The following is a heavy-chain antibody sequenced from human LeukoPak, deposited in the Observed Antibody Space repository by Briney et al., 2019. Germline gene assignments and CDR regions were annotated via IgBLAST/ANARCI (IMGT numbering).Heavy chain of an antibody. CDR1: GYTFTGYY. Sequence: GASVKVSCKASGYTFTGYYMHWVRQAPGQGLEWMGWINPNSGGTNYAQKFQGWVTMTRDTSISTAYMELSRLRSDDTAVYYCARGSSGWYRSRSLVDLDAFDIWGQGTMVTVSS. J-gene: IGHJ3*02. D-gene: IGHD6-19*01. CDR3: ARGSSGWYRSRSLVDLDAFDI. V-gene: IGHV1-2*04. CDR2: INPNSGGT.